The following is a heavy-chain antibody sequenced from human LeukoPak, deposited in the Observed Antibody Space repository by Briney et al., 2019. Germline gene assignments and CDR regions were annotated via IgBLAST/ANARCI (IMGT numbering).Heavy chain of an antibody. J-gene: IGHJ5*02. V-gene: IGHV3-33*01. CDR2: IWYDGSNK. CDR3: ARDRELWSSGHHWFDP. CDR1: GLTFSSYG. D-gene: IGHD6-19*01. Sequence: PGGSLRLSCAASGLTFSSYGMHWVRQAPGKGLEWVAVIWYDGSNKYYADSVKGRFTISRDNSKNTLYLQMNSLRAEDTAVYYCARDRELWSSGHHWFDPWGQGTLVTVSS.